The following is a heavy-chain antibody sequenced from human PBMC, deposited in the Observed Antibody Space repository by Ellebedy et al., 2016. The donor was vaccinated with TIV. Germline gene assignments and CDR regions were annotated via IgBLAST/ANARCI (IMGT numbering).Heavy chain of an antibody. V-gene: IGHV3-23*01. CDR3: ANSGGWFGESNRSFLVDV. J-gene: IGHJ6*02. CDR2: IGGVGTVT. CDR1: GFTFSNYW. D-gene: IGHD3-10*01. Sequence: PGGSLRLSCAASGFTFSNYWMNWVRKAPGKGLEWVSGIGGVGTVTYYADSVRGRFTIARDNSTDTLYLQMKSLRAEDPSVYSCANSGGWFGESNRSFLVDVWGQGTTVTVSS.